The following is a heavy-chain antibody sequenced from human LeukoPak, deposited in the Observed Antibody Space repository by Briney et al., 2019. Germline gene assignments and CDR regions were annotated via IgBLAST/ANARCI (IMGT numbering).Heavy chain of an antibody. Sequence: GGSLRLSCAASGFTFSSYWMSWVRQAPGKGLEWVANIKQDGSEKYYVDSVKGRFTISRDNAKNSLYLQMNSLRAEDTAVYYCARVGSRYCSSTSCYLNYWGQGTLVTVSS. J-gene: IGHJ4*02. CDR2: IKQDGSEK. CDR3: ARVGSRYCSSTSCYLNY. D-gene: IGHD2-2*01. CDR1: GFTFSSYW. V-gene: IGHV3-7*01.